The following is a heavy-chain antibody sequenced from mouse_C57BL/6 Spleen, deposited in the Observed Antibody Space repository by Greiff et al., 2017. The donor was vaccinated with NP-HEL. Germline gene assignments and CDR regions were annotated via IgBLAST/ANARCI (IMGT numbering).Heavy chain of an antibody. CDR3: ARLSLYYFDY. V-gene: IGHV1-69*01. Sequence: QVQLQQSGAELVMPGASVKLSCKASGYTFTSYWMHWVKQRPGQGLEWIGEIDPSDSYTNYNQKFKGKSTLTVDKSSSTAYMQLSSLTSEDSAVYYCARLSLYYFDYWGQGTTLTVSS. CDR1: GYTFTSYW. CDR2: IDPSDSYT. J-gene: IGHJ2*01.